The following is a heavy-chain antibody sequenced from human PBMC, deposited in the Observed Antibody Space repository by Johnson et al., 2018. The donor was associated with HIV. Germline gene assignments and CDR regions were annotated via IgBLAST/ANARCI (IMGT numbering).Heavy chain of an antibody. CDR1: GFTFANYG. V-gene: IGHV3-30*02. CDR3: GKDVNLGVWYSDAFDV. CDR2: TAHDESIT. J-gene: IGHJ3*01. D-gene: IGHD6-19*01. Sequence: QVQLVESGGGVVQPGESLRLSCAASGFTFANYGMHWVRQAPGKGLEWVAFTAHDESITHYADSVKGRFTMSRDNSKSTLNLQMNSLRAEDTAIYYCGKDVNLGVWYSDAFDVWGQGTVVTVSS.